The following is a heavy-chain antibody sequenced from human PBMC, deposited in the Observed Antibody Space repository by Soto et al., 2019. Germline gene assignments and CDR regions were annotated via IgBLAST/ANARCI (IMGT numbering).Heavy chain of an antibody. CDR2: ISSSSSTI. CDR1: GFTFSSYS. D-gene: IGHD3-22*01. Sequence: EVQLVESGGGLVQPGGSLRLSCAASGFTFSSYSMNWVRQAPGKGLEWVSYISSSSSTIYYADSVKGRFTISRDNAKNSLYLQMNSLRDEDTAVYYCARQPPYYYDSSGFDAFDIWGQGTMVTVSS. J-gene: IGHJ3*02. CDR3: ARQPPYYYDSSGFDAFDI. V-gene: IGHV3-48*02.